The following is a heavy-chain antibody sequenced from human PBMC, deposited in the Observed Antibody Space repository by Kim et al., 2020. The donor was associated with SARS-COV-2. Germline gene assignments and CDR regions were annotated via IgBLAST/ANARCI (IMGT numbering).Heavy chain of an antibody. J-gene: IGHJ4*02. CDR1: GGSISGGDYY. CDR3: ARVDTMIRGVVQSFDY. CDR2: IYYSGST. V-gene: IGHV4-30-4*01. Sequence: SETLSLTCTVSGGSISGGDYYWSWIRQSPGKGLEWIGHIYYSGSTYYNPSLKSRVTISIDTSKNQFSLKLSSVTAADTAVYYCARVDTMIRGVVQSFDYWRQGTLVTVSS. D-gene: IGHD3-10*01.